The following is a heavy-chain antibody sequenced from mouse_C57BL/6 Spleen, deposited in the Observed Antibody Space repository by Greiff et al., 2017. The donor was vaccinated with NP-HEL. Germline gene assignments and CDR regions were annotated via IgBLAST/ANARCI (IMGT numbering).Heavy chain of an antibody. CDR2: INPNNGGT. D-gene: IGHD1-1*02. J-gene: IGHJ3*01. Sequence: VQLKESGPELVKPGASVKMSCKASGYTFTDYNMHWVKQSHGKSLEWIGYINPNNGGTSYNQKFKGKATLTVNKSSSTAYMELRSLTSEDSAVYYCARGGPAWFAYWGQGTLVTVSA. V-gene: IGHV1-22*01. CDR1: GYTFTDYN. CDR3: ARGGPAWFAY.